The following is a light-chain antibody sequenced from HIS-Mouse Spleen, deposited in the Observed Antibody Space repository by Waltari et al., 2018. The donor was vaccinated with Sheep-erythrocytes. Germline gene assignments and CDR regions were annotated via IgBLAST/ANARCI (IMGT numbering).Light chain of an antibody. CDR2: YDD. Sequence: QSVLTQPPPVSEAPRQRGTISCSGGGSNIGINAVNWYQQLPGKAPKLLIYYDDLLPSGVSDRFSGSKSGTSASLAISGLQSEDEADYYCAAWDDSLNGWVFGGGTKLTVL. CDR1: GSNIGINA. J-gene: IGLJ3*02. V-gene: IGLV1-36*01. CDR3: AAWDDSLNGWV.